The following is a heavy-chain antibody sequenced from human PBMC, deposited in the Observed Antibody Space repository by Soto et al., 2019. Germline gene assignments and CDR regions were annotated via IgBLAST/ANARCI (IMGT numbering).Heavy chain of an antibody. V-gene: IGHV4-39*01. D-gene: IGHD5-18*01. CDR2: IYYSGST. Sequence: PSETLSLTCTVSGGSISSSSYYWGWIRQPPGKGLEWIGSIYYSGSTYYNPSLKSRVTISVDTSKNQFSLKLSSVTAADTAVYYCARHRNTAMVPRLDYWGQGTLVTVSS. J-gene: IGHJ4*02. CDR3: ARHRNTAMVPRLDY. CDR1: GGSISSSSYY.